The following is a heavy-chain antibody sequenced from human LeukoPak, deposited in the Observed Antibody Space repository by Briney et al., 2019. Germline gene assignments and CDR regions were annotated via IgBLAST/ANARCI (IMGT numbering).Heavy chain of an antibody. V-gene: IGHV3-30*02. D-gene: IGHD2-8*01. Sequence: GGSLRLSCAASGFTFTQSAMHWVRQAPGRGLEWVAFIQNDESTKYYADSVKGRFTISRDNSKNTLFLQMNSLRAEDTAVYYCARANMVYAMGKDYWGQGTLVTVSS. CDR2: IQNDESTK. CDR3: ARANMVYAMGKDY. CDR1: GFTFTQSA. J-gene: IGHJ4*02.